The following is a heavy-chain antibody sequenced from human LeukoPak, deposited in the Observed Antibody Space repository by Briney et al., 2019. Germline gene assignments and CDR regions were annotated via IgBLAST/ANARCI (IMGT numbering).Heavy chain of an antibody. CDR3: ARAPSEIGGYYPEYFRH. CDR1: GFTFSTYW. CDR2: IKSDGGT. V-gene: IGHV3-74*01. D-gene: IGHD3-22*01. Sequence: GGSLRLSCAASGFTFSTYWIHWVRQAPGKGLVWDSRIKSDGGTNYADSVKGRFTISRDNAKKTVSLQMNSLRPEDTGVYYCARAPSEIGGYYPEYFRHWGQGTLVTVSS. J-gene: IGHJ1*01.